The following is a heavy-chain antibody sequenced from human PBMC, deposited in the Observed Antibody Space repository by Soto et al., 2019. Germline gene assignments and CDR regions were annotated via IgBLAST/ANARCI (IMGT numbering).Heavy chain of an antibody. V-gene: IGHV1-46*01. CDR3: AGDRFYFFDY. J-gene: IGHJ4*02. Sequence: ASVKVSCKAPGYTFTGYYMHWVRQAPGQGLEWMGIINPSGGSTSYAQKFQGRVTMTRDTSTSTVYMELSSPRPEDTAVYYCAGDRFYFFDYWGQGTRVSGSA. CDR1: GYTFTGYY. D-gene: IGHD3-10*01. CDR2: INPSGGST.